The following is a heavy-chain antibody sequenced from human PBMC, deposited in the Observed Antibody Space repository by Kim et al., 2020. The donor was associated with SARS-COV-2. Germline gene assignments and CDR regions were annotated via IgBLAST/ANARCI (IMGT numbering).Heavy chain of an antibody. D-gene: IGHD4-17*01. CDR1: GGSISGTSYY. Sequence: SETLSLTCTVSGGSISGTSYYWGWIRQPPGKGLEWVGAVYYGGSAYYNPSLKSRVTISVQESKNQFSLELTSVTAADTAVYYCARDYGRPRHFFDYWGQGILATVSS. J-gene: IGHJ4*02. CDR3: ARDYGRPRHFFDY. V-gene: IGHV4-39*02. CDR2: VYYGGSA.